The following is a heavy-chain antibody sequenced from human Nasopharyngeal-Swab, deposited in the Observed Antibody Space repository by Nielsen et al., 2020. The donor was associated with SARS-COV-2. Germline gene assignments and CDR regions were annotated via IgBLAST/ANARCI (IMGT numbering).Heavy chain of an antibody. CDR3: ARVGGYCSSTSCYRSAFDI. CDR2: ISAYNGNT. J-gene: IGHJ3*02. V-gene: IGHV1-18*04. D-gene: IGHD2-2*01. CDR1: GYTITSYG. Sequence: ASVKVSCKASGYTITSYGISWVRQAPGQGLEWMGWISAYNGNTNYAQKLQGRDTMTTDTSTSTAYMELRSLRSDDTAVYYCARVGGYCSSTSCYRSAFDIWGQGTMVTVSS.